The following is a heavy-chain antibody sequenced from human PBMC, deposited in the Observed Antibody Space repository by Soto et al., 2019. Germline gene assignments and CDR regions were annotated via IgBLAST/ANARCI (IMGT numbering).Heavy chain of an antibody. D-gene: IGHD3-10*01. V-gene: IGHV6-1*01. CDR2: TYYRSKWYS. CDR3: ARDYSGSPTYGMDV. Sequence: QKQLQQSGPGLVKPSQTLSLTCAISGDSVSTNSGAWNWVRQSPSRGLEWLGRTYYRSKWYSDYAESVKSRIVINPDTSKHQCSLQLTSVTPEDTAVYYCARDYSGSPTYGMDVWGQVTTVTVS. CDR1: GDSVSTNSGA. J-gene: IGHJ6*02.